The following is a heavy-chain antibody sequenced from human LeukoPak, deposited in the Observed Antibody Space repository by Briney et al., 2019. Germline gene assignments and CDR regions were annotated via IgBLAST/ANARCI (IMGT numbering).Heavy chain of an antibody. Sequence: ASVKVSCKAYGCPDAGYYVHWVRRAPRQRLEWMGWINPNSGGTNYAQKFQGRVTMTRDTSISTAYMELSRLRSDDTAVYYCARGQSYDSSGYYPLLPWGQGTLVTVSS. CDR1: GCPDAGYY. V-gene: IGHV1-2*02. CDR2: INPNSGGT. J-gene: IGHJ4*02. D-gene: IGHD3-22*01. CDR3: ARGQSYDSSGYYPLLP.